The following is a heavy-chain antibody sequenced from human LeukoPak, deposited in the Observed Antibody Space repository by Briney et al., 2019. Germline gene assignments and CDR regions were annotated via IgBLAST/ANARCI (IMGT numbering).Heavy chain of an antibody. CDR2: IYYSGST. CDR1: GGSISSSSYY. D-gene: IGHD5-18*01. V-gene: IGHV4-39*07. J-gene: IGHJ4*02. Sequence: SETLSLTCTVSGGSISSSSYYWGWIRQPPGKGLEWIGSIYYSGSTYYNPSLKSRVTISVDKSKNQFSLKLSSVTAADTAVYYCARTAMVTDWGQGTLDTVSS. CDR3: ARTAMVTD.